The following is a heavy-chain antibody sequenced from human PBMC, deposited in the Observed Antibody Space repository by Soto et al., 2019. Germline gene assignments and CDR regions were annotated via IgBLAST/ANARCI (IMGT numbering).Heavy chain of an antibody. Sequence: QVHLVESGGGVVQPGRSLRLSCAASGLSFGDDAMHWVRQAPGKGLEGVGVITYDGSSKYYADSVRGRFTISRDNSKSTLYLQMDSLITKDTAVYYCARDVGTQMDFWSTSGMDVWGQGTTVTVSS. J-gene: IGHJ6*02. D-gene: IGHD3-3*01. CDR2: ITYDGSSK. V-gene: IGHV3-30-3*01. CDR3: ARDVGTQMDFWSTSGMDV. CDR1: GLSFGDDA.